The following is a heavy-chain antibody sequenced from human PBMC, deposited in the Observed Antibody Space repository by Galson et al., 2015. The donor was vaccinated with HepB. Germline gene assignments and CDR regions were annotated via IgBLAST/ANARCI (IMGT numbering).Heavy chain of an antibody. J-gene: IGHJ3*02. Sequence: SLRLPCAISGFPVRNHYMSWVRQAPGKGLEWVSIIHSAGSTYYADSVKGRFTISRDYSKNTVFLQMNSLRAEDTAMYYCAREDDAFDIWGQGTMVTVSS. V-gene: IGHV3-53*01. CDR2: IHSAGST. CDR1: GFPVRNHY. CDR3: AREDDAFDI.